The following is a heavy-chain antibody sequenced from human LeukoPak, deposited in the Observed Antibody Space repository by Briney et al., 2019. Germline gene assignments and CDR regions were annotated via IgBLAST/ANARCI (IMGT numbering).Heavy chain of an antibody. CDR1: GYTFTSYA. J-gene: IGHJ4*02. V-gene: IGHV7-4-1*02. D-gene: IGHD4-17*01. Sequence: ASVKISCKASGYTFTSYAMNWVRQAPGQGLEWMGWINTNTGNPTYAQGFTGRFVFSLDTSVSTAYLQISSLKAEDTAVYYCARDPPYGDYSGFDYWGQGTLVTVSS. CDR2: INTNTGNP. CDR3: ARDPPYGDYSGFDY.